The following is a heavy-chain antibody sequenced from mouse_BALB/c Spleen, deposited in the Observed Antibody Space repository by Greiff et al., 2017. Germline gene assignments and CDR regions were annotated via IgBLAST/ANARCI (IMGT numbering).Heavy chain of an antibody. D-gene: IGHD1-2*01. V-gene: IGHV5-6-5*01. J-gene: IGHJ4*01. CDR2: ISSGGST. CDR3: ARTITTLYAMDY. CDR1: GFTFSSYA. Sequence: EVQLVESGGGLVKPGGSLKLSCAASGFTFSSYAMSWVRQTPEKRLEWVASISSGGSTYYPDSLKGRFTISRDNARNILYLQMSSLRSEDTAMYYCARTITTLYAMDYWGQGTSVTVST.